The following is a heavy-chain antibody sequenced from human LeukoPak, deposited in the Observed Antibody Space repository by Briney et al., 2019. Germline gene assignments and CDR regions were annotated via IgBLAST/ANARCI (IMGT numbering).Heavy chain of an antibody. CDR1: GFTFSSYW. CDR3: AKEGRIAAAGREGYYYYGMDV. J-gene: IGHJ6*02. Sequence: PGGSLRLSCAASGFTFSSYWMSWVRQAPGKGLEWVANIKQDGSEKYYVDSMKGRFTISRDNAKNSLYLQMNSLRAEDTAVYYCAKEGRIAAAGREGYYYYGMDVWGQGTTVTVSS. D-gene: IGHD6-13*01. CDR2: IKQDGSEK. V-gene: IGHV3-7*03.